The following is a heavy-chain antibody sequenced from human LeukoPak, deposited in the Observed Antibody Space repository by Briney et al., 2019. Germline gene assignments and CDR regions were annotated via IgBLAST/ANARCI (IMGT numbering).Heavy chain of an antibody. V-gene: IGHV3-74*01. Sequence: GSLRLSCAASGFTFSSYWMHWVRQAPGKGLVWVSRVNSDGSSTTYADSVKGRFTISRDNAKNTLYLQMNSLRAEDTAVYYCARGSTQYSSGWYGLDYWGQGTLVTVSS. CDR2: VNSDGSST. CDR3: ARGSTQYSSGWYGLDY. D-gene: IGHD6-19*01. J-gene: IGHJ4*02. CDR1: GFTFSSYW.